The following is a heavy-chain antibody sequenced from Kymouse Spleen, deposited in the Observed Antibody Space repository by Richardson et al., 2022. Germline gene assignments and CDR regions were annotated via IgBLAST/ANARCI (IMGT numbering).Heavy chain of an antibody. CDR2: IYSCGST. Sequence: EVQLVESGGGLIQPGGSLRLSCAASGFTVSSNYMSWVRQAPGKGLEWVSVIYSCGSTYYADSVKGRFTISRDNSKNTLYLQMNSLRAEDTAVYYCAREKGAYYYYGMDVWGQGTTVTVSS. CDR1: GFTVSSNY. D-gene: IGHD3-16*02. V-gene: IGHV3-66*03. J-gene: IGHJ6*02. CDR3: AREKGAYYYYGMDV.